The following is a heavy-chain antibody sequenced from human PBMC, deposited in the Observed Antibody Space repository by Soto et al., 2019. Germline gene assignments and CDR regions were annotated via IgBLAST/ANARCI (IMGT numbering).Heavy chain of an antibody. D-gene: IGHD3-22*01. CDR1: GYTFTSYD. J-gene: IGHJ4*02. Sequence: QVQLVQSGAEVKKPGASVKVSCKASGYTFTSYDINWVRQATGQGLEWMGWMNPNSGNTGYAQKFKGRVTMTRNTSINTAYMELSSLRSEDTAVYYCARGRGYDSSGYYYGVYWGQGTLVTVSS. CDR2: MNPNSGNT. V-gene: IGHV1-8*01. CDR3: ARGRGYDSSGYYYGVY.